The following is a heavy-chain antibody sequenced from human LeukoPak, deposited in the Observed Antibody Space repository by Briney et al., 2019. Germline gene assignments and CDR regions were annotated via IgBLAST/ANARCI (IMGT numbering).Heavy chain of an antibody. Sequence: SETLSLTCTVSGGSISSGGYYWSWIRQLPGKGLEWIGYIYHSGNTVYKPSLRGRVSMSVDTSKNQFSLRLTSVTAADTGAYYCVIVGDCTSAACHDTRVDPWGQGTLVTVSS. CDR1: GGSISSGGYY. V-gene: IGHV4-31*03. CDR3: VIVGDCTSAACHDTRVDP. J-gene: IGHJ5*02. D-gene: IGHD2-2*01. CDR2: IYHSGNT.